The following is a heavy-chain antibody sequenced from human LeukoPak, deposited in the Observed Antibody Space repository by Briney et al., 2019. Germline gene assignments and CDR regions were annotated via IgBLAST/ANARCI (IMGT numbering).Heavy chain of an antibody. V-gene: IGHV4-34*01. J-gene: IGHJ6*02. D-gene: IGHD3-9*01. CDR3: ARERRMYYDILTGPIYYSYYGMDV. Sequence: SETLSLTCAVYGGSFSGYYGSWIRQPPGKGREWIGEINHSGSTNYNASLKRRVHISVDTSKNQFSLQLSSVTAADTAVYYCARERRMYYDILTGPIYYSYYGMDVWGQGTTVTVSS. CDR2: INHSGST. CDR1: GGSFSGYY.